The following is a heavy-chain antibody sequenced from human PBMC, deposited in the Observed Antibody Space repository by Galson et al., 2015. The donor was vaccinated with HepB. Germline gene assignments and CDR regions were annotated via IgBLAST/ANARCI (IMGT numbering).Heavy chain of an antibody. D-gene: IGHD2-15*01. J-gene: IGHJ4*02. CDR3: VKAEADTNALLDS. CDR1: GFTSSSYA. CDR2: IIPSGTST. Sequence: SLRLSCAASGFTSSSYAMSWVRQVPGKGLGWVSTIIPSGTSTYYADSVKGRFTVSRDNSKNTLYLQMNSLRVEDTALYYCVKAEADTNALLDSWGQGTLVTVSS. V-gene: IGHV3-23*01.